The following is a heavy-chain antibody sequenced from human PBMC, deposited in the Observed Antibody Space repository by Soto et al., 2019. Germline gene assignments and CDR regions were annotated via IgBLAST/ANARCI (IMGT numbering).Heavy chain of an antibody. D-gene: IGHD4-17*01. CDR2: IYDGGST. CDR3: ARGDGDYGRRLDP. J-gene: IGHJ5*02. CDR1: GFTVSTNY. V-gene: IGHV3-66*01. Sequence: EVQLVDSGGGLVQPGGSLRISCVASGFTVSTNYVSWVRQAPGKGLEWVSIIYDGGSTYYADSVKGRLTISRDNSKNTVYLQMNSLRGVDTAVYYCARGDGDYGRRLDPWGQGTLVTVSS.